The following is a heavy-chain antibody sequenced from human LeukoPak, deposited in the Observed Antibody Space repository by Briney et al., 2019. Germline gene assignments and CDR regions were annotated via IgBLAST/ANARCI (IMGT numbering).Heavy chain of an antibody. D-gene: IGHD5-18*01. V-gene: IGHV3-48*04. J-gene: IGHJ2*01. Sequence: HPGGSLRLSCAASGFTFSSYSMNWVRQAPGKGLEWVSYISSSSSTIYYADSVKGRFTISRDNAKNSLYLQMDSLRAEDTAVYYRARVMGDSYGPGGFDLWGRGTLVTVSS. CDR3: ARVMGDSYGPGGFDL. CDR1: GFTFSSYS. CDR2: ISSSSSTI.